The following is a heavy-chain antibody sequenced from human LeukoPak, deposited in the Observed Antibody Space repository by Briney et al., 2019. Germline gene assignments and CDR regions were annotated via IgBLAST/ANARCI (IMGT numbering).Heavy chain of an antibody. D-gene: IGHD4-17*01. CDR3: ARGGALRGLFDY. CDR1: GYTFTRYD. J-gene: IGHJ4*02. CDR2: INPSGGST. V-gene: IGHV1-46*03. Sequence: ASVKVSCKASGYTFTRYDVNWVRQAPGQGLEWMGIINPSGGSTSYAQKFQGRVTMTRDTSTSTVYMELSSLRSEDTAVYYCARGGALRGLFDYWGQGTLVTVSS.